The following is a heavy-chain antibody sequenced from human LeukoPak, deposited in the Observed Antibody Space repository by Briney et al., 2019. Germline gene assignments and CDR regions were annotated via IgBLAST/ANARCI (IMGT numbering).Heavy chain of an antibody. V-gene: IGHV3-23*01. CDR1: GFTFSTYG. CDR3: AKDTGGYYYYGMDV. CDR2: ISGSGGNT. Sequence: GGSLRLSCAASGFTFSTYGMNWVRQAPGKGLEWVSVISGSGGNTYYADSVKGRFTISRDNSKNTLYLQMNSLRAEDTAVYYCAKDTGGYYYYGMDVWGQGTTVTVSS. J-gene: IGHJ6*02. D-gene: IGHD3-16*01.